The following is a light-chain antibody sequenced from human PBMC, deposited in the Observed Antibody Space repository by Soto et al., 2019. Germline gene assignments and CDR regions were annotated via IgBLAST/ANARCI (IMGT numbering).Light chain of an antibody. Sequence: LTQPASVSGSPGQSITISCTGTSSDIGSYNLVSWYQQHPGKAPKLMIYEVSKRPSGVSNRFSGSKSGNTASLTISGLQAEDEADYYCCSYAGSSTPYVFGTGTKVTVL. J-gene: IGLJ1*01. CDR1: SSDIGSYNL. CDR3: CSYAGSSTPYV. V-gene: IGLV2-23*02. CDR2: EVS.